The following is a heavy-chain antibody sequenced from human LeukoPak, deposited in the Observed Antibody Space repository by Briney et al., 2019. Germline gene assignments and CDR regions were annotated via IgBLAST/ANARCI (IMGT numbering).Heavy chain of an antibody. J-gene: IGHJ6*03. D-gene: IGHD2-2*01. CDR2: IRYDGSNK. Sequence: GGSLRLSCAASGFTFSSYGMHWVRQAPGKGLEWVAFIRYDGSNKYYADSVKGRFTISRDNSKNTLYLQMNSLRAEDTAVYYRASNVVPAVDPYYYYMDVWGKGTTVTVSS. CDR1: GFTFSSYG. CDR3: ASNVVPAVDPYYYYMDV. V-gene: IGHV3-30*02.